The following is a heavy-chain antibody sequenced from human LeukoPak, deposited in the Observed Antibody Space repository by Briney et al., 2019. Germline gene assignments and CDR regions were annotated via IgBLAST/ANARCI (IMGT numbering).Heavy chain of an antibody. D-gene: IGHD5-18*01. J-gene: IGHJ4*02. CDR2: IYYSGST. CDR1: GGSISSSSYY. CDR3: ARSWIQLWLRGPLDY. V-gene: IGHV4-39*07. Sequence: MASETLSLTCTVSGGSISSSSYYWGWIRQPPGKGLEWIGSIYYSGSTYYNPSLKSRVTISVDTSKNQFSLKLSSVTAADTAVYYCARSWIQLWLRGPLDYWGQGTLVTVSS.